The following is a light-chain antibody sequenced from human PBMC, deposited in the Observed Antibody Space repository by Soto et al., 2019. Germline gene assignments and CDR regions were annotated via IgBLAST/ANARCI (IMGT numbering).Light chain of an antibody. V-gene: IGKV4-1*01. CDR3: QQYNNWPLT. Sequence: DIVMTQSPDSLAVSLCERATINCKSSQSVLYSSNNKNYLAWYQQKPGQPPKLLIYWASTRESGVPDRFSGSGSGTDFTLTISSLRAEDVAVYYCQQYNNWPLTFGGGTKVDIK. J-gene: IGKJ4*01. CDR2: WAS. CDR1: QSVLYSSNNKNY.